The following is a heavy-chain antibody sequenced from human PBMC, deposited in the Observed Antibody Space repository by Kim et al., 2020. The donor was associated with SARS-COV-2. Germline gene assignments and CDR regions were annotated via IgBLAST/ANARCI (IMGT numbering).Heavy chain of an antibody. CDR3: ARGTDWYFDL. V-gene: IGHV3-33*01. CDR2: K. Sequence: KNHDDAGKGRLTNSTDNSNNTVYLQMNSLRAEDKAVYYCARGTDWYFDLWGRGTLVTVSS. D-gene: IGHD1-1*01. J-gene: IGHJ2*01.